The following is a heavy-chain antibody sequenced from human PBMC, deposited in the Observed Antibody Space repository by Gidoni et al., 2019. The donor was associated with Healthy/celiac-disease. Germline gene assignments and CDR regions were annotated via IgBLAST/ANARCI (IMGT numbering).Heavy chain of an antibody. D-gene: IGHD3-3*01. CDR3: AREEGGARFGVVIMEQYNWFDP. CDR2: IIPILGIA. Sequence: QVQLVQSGAEVKKPGSSVKVSCKASGGTFSSYTISWVRQAPGQGVEWMGRIIPILGIANYAQKFQGRVTITADKSTSTAYMELSSLRSEDTAVYYCAREEGGARFGVVIMEQYNWFDPWGQGTLVTVSS. J-gene: IGHJ5*02. V-gene: IGHV1-69*08. CDR1: GGTFSSYT.